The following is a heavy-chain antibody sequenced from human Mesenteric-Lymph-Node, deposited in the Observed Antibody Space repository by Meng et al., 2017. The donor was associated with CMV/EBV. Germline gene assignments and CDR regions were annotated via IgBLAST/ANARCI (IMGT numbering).Heavy chain of an antibody. CDR2: IKHSGGT. J-gene: IGHJ4*02. Sequence: SETLSLTCADYGGSFSGDWWSWVRLPPGKGLEWIGEIKHSGGTYYNPPLESRVTISVDTPKKQFSLKLSSVTAADTAVYYCARLNGPIGFGYTYGRYFDYWGQGTLVTVSS. D-gene: IGHD5-12*01. CDR3: ARLNGPIGFGYTYGRYFDY. CDR1: GGSFSGDW. V-gene: IGHV4-34*01.